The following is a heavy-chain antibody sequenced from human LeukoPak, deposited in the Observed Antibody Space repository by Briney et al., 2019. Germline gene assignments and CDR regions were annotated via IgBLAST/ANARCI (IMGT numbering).Heavy chain of an antibody. CDR1: GGSISSYY. CDR2: IYTSGST. D-gene: IGHD1-26*01. V-gene: IGHV4-4*07. J-gene: IGHJ5*02. CDR3: ARVVGYYPYYWFDP. Sequence: SETLSLTCTVSGGSISSYYWSWIRQPAVKVLEWIGRIYTSGSTNYNPSLKSRVTMSVDTSKNQFSLKLSSVTAADTAVYYCARVVGYYPYYWFDPWGQGTLVTVSS.